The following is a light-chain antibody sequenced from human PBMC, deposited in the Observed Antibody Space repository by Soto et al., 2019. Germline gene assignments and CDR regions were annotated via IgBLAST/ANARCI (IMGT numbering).Light chain of an antibody. CDR2: DAS. J-gene: IGKJ1*01. CDR3: QQNENYWT. V-gene: IGKV1-5*01. Sequence: DIQMTQSPSTLSATAGDRVTITCRASQSISSWLAWYQQKPGKAPKLLIYDASNLESGVPSRFSGSGSGTEFPLTISNLHPDDFATYYCQQNENYWTFGQGTKVEIK. CDR1: QSISSW.